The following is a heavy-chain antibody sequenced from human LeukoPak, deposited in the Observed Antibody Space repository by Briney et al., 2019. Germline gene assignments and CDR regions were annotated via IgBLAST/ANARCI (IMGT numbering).Heavy chain of an antibody. CDR2: INSSGGST. CDR3: ARRNSNAFDI. D-gene: IGHD2/OR15-2a*01. V-gene: IGHV1-46*01. J-gene: IGHJ3*02. Sequence: ASVKVSCKASGYTFTNHYIHWVRQAPGQGLEWMGIINSSGGSTSHTQKFQGRVTMTRDTSTSTVYMELSSLRSEDTAVYYCARRNSNAFDIWGQGTMVTVSS. CDR1: GYTFTNHY.